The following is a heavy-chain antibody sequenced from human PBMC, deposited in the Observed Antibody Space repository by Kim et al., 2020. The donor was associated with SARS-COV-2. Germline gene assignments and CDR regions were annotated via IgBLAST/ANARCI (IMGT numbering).Heavy chain of an antibody. CDR3: ARILGWSLYYYGMDV. V-gene: IGHV4-39*01. D-gene: IGHD6-19*01. Sequence: SETLSLTCTVSGGSISSSSYYWGWIRQPPGKGLEWIGSIYYSGSTYYNPSLKSRVTISVDTSKNQFSLKLSSVTAADTAVYYCARILGWSLYYYGMDVWGQGTTVTVSS. CDR1: GGSISSSSYY. J-gene: IGHJ6*02. CDR2: IYYSGST.